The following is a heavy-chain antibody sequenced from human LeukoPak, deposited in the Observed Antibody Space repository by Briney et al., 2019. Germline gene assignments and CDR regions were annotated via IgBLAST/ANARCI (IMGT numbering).Heavy chain of an antibody. Sequence: SETLSLTCAVSGGSISSYYWSWIRQPPGKGLEWIGYIYYSGSTNYNPSLKSRVTISVDTSKNQFSLKLSSVTAADTAVYYCARRSRTDYNWFDPWGQGTLVTVSS. CDR1: GGSISSYY. D-gene: IGHD6-13*01. J-gene: IGHJ5*02. CDR2: IYYSGST. CDR3: ARRSRTDYNWFDP. V-gene: IGHV4-59*08.